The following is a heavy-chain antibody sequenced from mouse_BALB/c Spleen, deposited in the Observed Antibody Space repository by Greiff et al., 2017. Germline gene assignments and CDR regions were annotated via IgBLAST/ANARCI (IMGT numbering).Heavy chain of an antibody. V-gene: IGHV5-6*02. CDR3: ARQWYDYPLDY. D-gene: IGHD2-4*01. CDR1: GFTFSSYG. Sequence: EVKLEESGGDLVKPGGSLKLSCAASGFTFSSYGMSWVRQTPDKRLEWVATISSGGSYTYYPDSVKGRFTISRDNAKNTLYLQMSSLKSEDTAMYYCARQWYDYPLDYWGQGTTLTVSS. CDR2: ISSGGSYT. J-gene: IGHJ2*01.